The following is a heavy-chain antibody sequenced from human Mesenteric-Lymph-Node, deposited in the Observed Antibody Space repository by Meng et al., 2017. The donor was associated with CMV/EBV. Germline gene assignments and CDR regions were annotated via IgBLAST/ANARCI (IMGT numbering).Heavy chain of an antibody. Sequence: SETLSLTCTVSGDSINSGDFYWTWIRQPPGKGLEWIGYINYSGNTYSNPSLKSRSIISADSSKNQFSLKLSSVTAADTAVYFCARAGKGAGYDYWGQGMLVTVSS. J-gene: IGHJ4*02. CDR2: INYSGNT. CDR3: ARAGKGAGYDY. V-gene: IGHV4-30-4*08. D-gene: IGHD3-9*01. CDR1: GDSINSGDFY.